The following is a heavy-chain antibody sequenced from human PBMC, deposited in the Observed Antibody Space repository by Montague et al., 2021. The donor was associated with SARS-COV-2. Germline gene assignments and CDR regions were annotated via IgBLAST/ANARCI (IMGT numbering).Heavy chain of an antibody. V-gene: IGHV4-59*01. J-gene: IGHJ3*02. CDR1: GDSISSYY. Sequence: SETLSLTCSVSGDSISSYYYNWIRQPPGKGLEWIGYIYYSGSTNYNPSLKSRVTISVDTSKNQFSLKLSSVTAADTAVYYCARGFDIWGQGTMVTVSS. CDR2: IYYSGST. CDR3: ARGFDI.